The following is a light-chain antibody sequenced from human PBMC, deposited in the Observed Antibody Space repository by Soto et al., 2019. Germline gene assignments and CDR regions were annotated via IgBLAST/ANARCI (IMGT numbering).Light chain of an antibody. CDR3: QQYNNWPPIT. J-gene: IGKJ5*01. CDR2: GAS. Sequence: EIVMTQSPATLSVSPGERATLSCRASQSVSSNLGWYQQKPGQAPRLLIYGASTRATGIPARFSGSGSGTEFTLTISSLQSEDFAVYYFQQYNNWPPITFGQGTRLEIK. CDR1: QSVSSN. V-gene: IGKV3-15*01.